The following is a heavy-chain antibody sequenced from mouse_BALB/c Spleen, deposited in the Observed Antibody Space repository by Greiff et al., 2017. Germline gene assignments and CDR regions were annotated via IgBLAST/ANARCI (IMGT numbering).Heavy chain of an antibody. CDR2: INPSSGYT. D-gene: IGHD2-10*02. J-gene: IGHJ1*01. CDR1: GYTFTSYT. Sequence: VQLQQSGAELARPGASVKMSCKASGYTFTSYTMHWVKQRPGQGLEWIGYINPSSGYTNYNQKFKDNATLTADKSSSTAYMQLSSLTSEDSAVYYCARSKYGNYWYFDVWGAGTTVTVSS. CDR3: ARSKYGNYWYFDV. V-gene: IGHV1-4*01.